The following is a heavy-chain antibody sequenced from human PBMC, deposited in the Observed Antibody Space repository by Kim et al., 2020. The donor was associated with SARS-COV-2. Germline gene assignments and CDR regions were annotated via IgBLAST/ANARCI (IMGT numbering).Heavy chain of an antibody. Sequence: SETLSLTCTVSGGSISSSSYYWGWIRQPPGKGLEWIGSIYYSGSTYYNPSLKSRVTISVDTSKNQFSLKLSSVTAADTAVYYCATLVIRWFDPWGQGTLVTVSS. CDR1: GGSISSSSYY. CDR3: ATLVIRWFDP. D-gene: IGHD2-21*01. CDR2: IYYSGST. V-gene: IGHV4-39*07. J-gene: IGHJ5*02.